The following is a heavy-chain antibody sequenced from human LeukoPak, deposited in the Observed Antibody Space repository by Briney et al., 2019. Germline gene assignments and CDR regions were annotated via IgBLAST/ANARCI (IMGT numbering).Heavy chain of an antibody. CDR1: GFTFSSYA. CDR2: ISGSGGST. CDR3: AKDSSGYWWAFDI. J-gene: IGHJ3*02. V-gene: IGHV3-23*01. D-gene: IGHD3-22*01. Sequence: QPGGSLRLSCAASGFTFSSYAMSWVRQAPGKGLEWVPAISGSGGSTYYADSVKGRFTISRDNSKNTLYLQMNSLRAEDTAVYYCAKDSSGYWWAFDIWGQGTMVTVSS.